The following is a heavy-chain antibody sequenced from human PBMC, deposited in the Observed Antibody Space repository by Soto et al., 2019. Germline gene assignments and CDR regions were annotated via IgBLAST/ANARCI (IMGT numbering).Heavy chain of an antibody. J-gene: IGHJ6*02. Sequence: QPGGSLRLSCTASGFTFGDYAMSWFRQAPGKGLEWVGFIRSKAYGGTTEYAASVKGRFTISRDDSKGIAYLQMNSLKTEDTAVYYCYYSGNYPGDYYYYYGMDVWGQGTTVTVSS. CDR1: GFTFGDYA. CDR3: YYSGNYPGDYYYYYGMDV. V-gene: IGHV3-49*03. CDR2: IRSKAYGGTT. D-gene: IGHD1-26*01.